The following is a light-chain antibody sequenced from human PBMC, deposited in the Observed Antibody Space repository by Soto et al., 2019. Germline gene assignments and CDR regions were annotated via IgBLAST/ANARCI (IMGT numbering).Light chain of an antibody. Sequence: QSALTQPASVSGSPGQSVTISCTGTSSDVGGYDYVSWYQHHPGKAPKLVIYDVTYRPSGVSDRFSGSKSANTASLTISGLQAEDEADYYCSSYTSSSTYVFGNGTKXTV. CDR1: SSDVGGYDY. J-gene: IGLJ1*01. V-gene: IGLV2-14*01. CDR2: DVT. CDR3: SSYTSSSTYV.